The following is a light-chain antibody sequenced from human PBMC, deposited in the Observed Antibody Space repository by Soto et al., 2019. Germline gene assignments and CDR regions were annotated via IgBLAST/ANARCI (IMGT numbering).Light chain of an antibody. CDR1: QSVSSN. CDR3: PQYNNWPPRT. CDR2: GAS. J-gene: IGKJ1*01. V-gene: IGKV3-15*01. Sequence: EIVMTQSPATLSVSPGERATLSCRASQSVSSNLAWYQQKPGQAPRPLIYGASTRATGIPRRFSGSGSGTEFTLTISSLQSEDFAVYYCPQYNNWPPRTFGQGTKVEIK.